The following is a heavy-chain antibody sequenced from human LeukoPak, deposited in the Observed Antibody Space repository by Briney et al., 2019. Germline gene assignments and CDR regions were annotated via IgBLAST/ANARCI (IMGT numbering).Heavy chain of an antibody. Sequence: GESLKISCKGSGYSFTSYWIGWVRQMPGKGLEWMGIIYPGDSDTRYSPSFQGQVTISADKSISTAYLQWSSLKASDTAMYYCARPSGYSLVGSAFDIWGQGTMVTVSS. CDR2: IYPGDSDT. V-gene: IGHV5-51*01. J-gene: IGHJ3*02. CDR3: ARPSGYSLVGSAFDI. D-gene: IGHD5-18*01. CDR1: GYSFTSYW.